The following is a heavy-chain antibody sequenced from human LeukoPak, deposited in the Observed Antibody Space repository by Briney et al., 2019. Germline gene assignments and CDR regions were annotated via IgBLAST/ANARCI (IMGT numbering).Heavy chain of an antibody. Sequence: SETLSLTCAVYGGSFSGYYWSWIRQPPGKGLEWIGEINHSGSTNYNPSLKSRVTISVDTSQNQFSLKLSSVTAADTAVYYCARGHHYYGSGSPDYWGQGTLVTVSS. J-gene: IGHJ4*02. D-gene: IGHD3-10*01. CDR1: GGSFSGYY. CDR2: INHSGST. CDR3: ARGHHYYGSGSPDY. V-gene: IGHV4-34*01.